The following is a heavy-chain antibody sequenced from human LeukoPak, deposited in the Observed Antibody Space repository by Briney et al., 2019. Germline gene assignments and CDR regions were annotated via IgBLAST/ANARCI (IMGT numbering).Heavy chain of an antibody. CDR2: ISSSSSYI. D-gene: IGHD3-10*01. Sequence: PGGSLRLSCAASGFTFSSYSMNWVRHAPGKGLEWVSSISSSSSYIYYADSVKGRFTISRDNAKNSLYLQMNSLRAEDTAVYYCARDSLWFGELFDYWGQGTLVTVSS. CDR1: GFTFSSYS. J-gene: IGHJ4*02. V-gene: IGHV3-21*01. CDR3: ARDSLWFGELFDY.